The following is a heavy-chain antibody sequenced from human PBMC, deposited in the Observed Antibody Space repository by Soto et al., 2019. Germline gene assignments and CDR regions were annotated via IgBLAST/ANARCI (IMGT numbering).Heavy chain of an antibody. J-gene: IGHJ6*02. CDR2: LYDSATT. V-gene: IGHV4-59*01. CDR1: GVSITTSY. Sequence: QVQLQESGPGLVKPSETLSLTCTVSGVSITTSYWSWVRQPPGEGLEWIAYLYDSATTNYNPSLTCRATVSVDMSKHQFSLELTSVTAADTAVYYCAQGGVRMDVWGQGTTVTVSS. D-gene: IGHD3-16*01. CDR3: AQGGVRMDV.